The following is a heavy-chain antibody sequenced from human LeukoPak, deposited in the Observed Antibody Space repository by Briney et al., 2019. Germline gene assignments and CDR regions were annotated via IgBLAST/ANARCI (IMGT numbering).Heavy chain of an antibody. V-gene: IGHV3-23*01. CDR2: ISGSGGST. CDR1: GFTFSSYA. Sequence: GGSLRLSCAASGFTFSSYAMSWVRQAPGKGLEWVSAISGSGGSTYYADSVKGRFTISRDNSKNTLYLQMNSLRAEDTAVYYCARRPACSTSCFTFDYWGQGTLVTVYS. J-gene: IGHJ4*02. CDR3: ARRPACSTSCFTFDY. D-gene: IGHD2-2*01.